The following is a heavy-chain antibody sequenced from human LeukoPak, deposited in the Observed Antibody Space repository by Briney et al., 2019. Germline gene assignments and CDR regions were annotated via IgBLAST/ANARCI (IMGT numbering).Heavy chain of an antibody. V-gene: IGHV1-18*01. J-gene: IGHJ4*02. Sequence: ASVKVSCEASGYTFTSYGISWVRQAPGQGLEWMGWISAYNGNTDYAQKLQGRVTMTTDTSTSTAYMELRSLRSDDTAVYYCARDLGDTLTYYDFWSGSKNYYFDYWGQGTLVTVSS. CDR3: ARDLGDTLTYYDFWSGSKNYYFDY. CDR1: GYTFTSYG. CDR2: ISAYNGNT. D-gene: IGHD3-3*01.